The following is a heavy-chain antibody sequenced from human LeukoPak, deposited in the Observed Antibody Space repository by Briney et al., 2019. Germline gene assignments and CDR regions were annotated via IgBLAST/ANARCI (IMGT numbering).Heavy chain of an antibody. CDR2: IYYSGST. J-gene: IGHJ4*02. Sequence: PSETLSLTCTVSGGSIGSYYWSWIRQPPGKGLEWIGYIYYSGSTKYNPSLKSRVTISLDTSKNQFSLNLSSVTAADTAVYYCASGHIDGYNFRGDYRGQGTLVTVSS. V-gene: IGHV4-59*01. CDR3: ASGHIDGYNFRGDY. D-gene: IGHD5-24*01. CDR1: GGSIGSYY.